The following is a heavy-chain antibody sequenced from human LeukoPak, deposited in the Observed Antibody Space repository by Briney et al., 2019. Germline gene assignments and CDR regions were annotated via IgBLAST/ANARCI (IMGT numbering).Heavy chain of an antibody. Sequence: PGRSLRLSCAASGFTFSSYGMHWVCQAPGKGLEWVAVIWYDGSNKYYADSVKGRFTISRDNSKNTLYLQMNSLRAEDTAVYYCASSTYANDWYFDLWGRGTLVTVSS. V-gene: IGHV3-33*01. CDR3: ASSTYANDWYFDL. D-gene: IGHD2-2*01. CDR2: IWYDGSNK. CDR1: GFTFSSYG. J-gene: IGHJ2*01.